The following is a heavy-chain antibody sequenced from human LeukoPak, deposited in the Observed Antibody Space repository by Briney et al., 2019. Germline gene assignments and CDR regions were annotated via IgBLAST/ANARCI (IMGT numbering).Heavy chain of an antibody. D-gene: IGHD4-17*01. V-gene: IGHV4-59*12. CDR2: IYYSGST. CDR3: AREDYEGIFSY. Sequence: SETLSLTCTVSGGSISSYYWSWIRQPPGKGLEWIGYIYYSGSTNYNPSLKSRVTISVDTSKNQFSLKLSSVTAADTAVYYCAREDYEGIFSYWGQGTLVTVSS. CDR1: GGSISSYY. J-gene: IGHJ4*02.